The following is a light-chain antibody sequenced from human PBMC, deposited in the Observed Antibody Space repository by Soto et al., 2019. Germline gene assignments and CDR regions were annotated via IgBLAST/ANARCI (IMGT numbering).Light chain of an antibody. V-gene: IGLV2-23*02. CDR3: WSYAGNTIFV. Sequence: QSVLTQPPSASGSPGQSVTISCTGTSSDVGSYNYVSWYQQHPGKAPKLMIYEVSKRPSGVSNRFSGSKSGNTASLTISGLQAEDEAYYYCWSYAGNTIFVFGGGTKLTVL. CDR2: EVS. CDR1: SSDVGSYNY. J-gene: IGLJ2*01.